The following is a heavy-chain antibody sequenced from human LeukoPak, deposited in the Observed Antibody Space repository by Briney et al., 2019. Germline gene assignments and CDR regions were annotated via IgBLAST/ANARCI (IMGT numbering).Heavy chain of an antibody. J-gene: IGHJ1*01. Sequence: GESLKISCKGSGYLFTSYWIAWVRQLHGKGLEWMGIIYPGDSDTRYSPSFQDQVTISADKSISTAYLQWSSLKPSDTAMYYCARLPYSSGWYRYFQHWGQGTLVTVSS. V-gene: IGHV5-51*01. CDR3: ARLPYSSGWYRYFQH. CDR1: GYLFTSYW. D-gene: IGHD6-19*01. CDR2: IYPGDSDT.